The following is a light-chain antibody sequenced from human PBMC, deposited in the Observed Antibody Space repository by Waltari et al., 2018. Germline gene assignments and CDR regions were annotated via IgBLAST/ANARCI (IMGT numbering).Light chain of an antibody. CDR2: KAN. Sequence: WYQPTPGQAPRTPLYKANAGSSGVPDRFAGSILGNTTALTITGAQADDESDHYCALYMGSGIWVFDGGTKLPVL. CDR3: ALYMGSGIWV. J-gene: IGLJ3*02. V-gene: IGLV8-61*01.